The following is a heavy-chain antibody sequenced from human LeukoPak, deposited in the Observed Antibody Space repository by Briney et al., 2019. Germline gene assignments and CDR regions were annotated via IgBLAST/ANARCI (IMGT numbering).Heavy chain of an antibody. CDR2: ISGSGDST. J-gene: IGHJ4*02. CDR1: GFTFSSYA. Sequence: GGSLRLSCAASGFTFSSYAMSWVRQAPGKGPEWVSAISGSGDSTYYADSVKGRFTISRDNSKNTLYLQMNSLRAEDTAVYYCAKNVRWSTFDYWGQGTLVTVSS. V-gene: IGHV3-23*01. CDR3: AKNVRWSTFDY. D-gene: IGHD4-17*01.